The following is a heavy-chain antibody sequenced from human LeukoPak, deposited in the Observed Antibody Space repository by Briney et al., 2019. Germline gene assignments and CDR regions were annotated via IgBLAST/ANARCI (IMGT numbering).Heavy chain of an antibody. CDR3: AKDRVGATSGTFDI. J-gene: IGHJ3*02. Sequence: GGSLRLSCAASGFTFDDYAMHWVRHAPGKGLEWVSGISWNSGSIGYADSVKGRFTISRDNAKNSLYLQMNSLRAEDTALYYCAKDRVGATSGTFDIWGQGTMVTVYS. D-gene: IGHD1-26*01. V-gene: IGHV3-9*01. CDR1: GFTFDDYA. CDR2: ISWNSGSI.